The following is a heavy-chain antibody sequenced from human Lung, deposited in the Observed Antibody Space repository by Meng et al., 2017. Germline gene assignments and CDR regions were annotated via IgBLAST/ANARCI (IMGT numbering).Heavy chain of an antibody. V-gene: IGHV1-2*06. CDR3: ARDENISAAGKLFGDY. CDR1: GYSFTAYY. CDR2: IDPNSGVT. D-gene: IGHD6-13*01. Sequence: QGQLVQSGAEVKKPGASVKVSCKPSGYSFTAYYIHWVRQAPGQGLEWMGRIDPNSGVTEYAHKFHGRVTMTGDTSISTAYMELRRLTSDDTAVYYCARDENISAAGKLFGDYWGQGTLVTVSS. J-gene: IGHJ4*02.